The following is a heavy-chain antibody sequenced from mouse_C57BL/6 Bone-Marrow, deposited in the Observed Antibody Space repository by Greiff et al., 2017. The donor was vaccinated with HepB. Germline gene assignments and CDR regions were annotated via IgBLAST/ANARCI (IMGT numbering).Heavy chain of an antibody. J-gene: IGHJ2*01. CDR1: GYTFTSYW. Sequence: QVQLQQPGAELVKPGASVKLSCKASGYTFTSYWMQWVKQRPGQGLEWIGEIDPSDSYTNYNQKFKGKATLTVDTSSRTAYMQLSSLTSEDSAVYYCARPRYWGQGTTLTVSS. CDR3: ARPRY. V-gene: IGHV1-50*01. CDR2: IDPSDSYT.